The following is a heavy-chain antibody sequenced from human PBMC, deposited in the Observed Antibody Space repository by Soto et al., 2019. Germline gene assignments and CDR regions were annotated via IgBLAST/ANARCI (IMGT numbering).Heavy chain of an antibody. Sequence: GGSLRLSCAASGFTFSSYSMNWVRQAPGKGLEWVSYISSSSSTIYYADSVKGRFTISRDNAKNSLYLQMNSLRDEETAVYYCARGPLLKQLKYFQHWGQGTLVTVSS. D-gene: IGHD6-13*01. CDR1: GFTFSSYS. V-gene: IGHV3-48*02. J-gene: IGHJ1*01. CDR2: ISSSSSTI. CDR3: ARGPLLKQLKYFQH.